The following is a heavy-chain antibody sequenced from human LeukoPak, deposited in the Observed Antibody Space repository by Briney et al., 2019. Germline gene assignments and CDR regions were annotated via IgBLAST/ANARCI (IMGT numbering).Heavy chain of an antibody. CDR1: GGSISSSSYY. V-gene: IGHV4-39*01. J-gene: IGHJ4*02. CDR3: ARLDRLGSLDY. D-gene: IGHD3-10*01. CDR2: IYYSGST. Sequence: SETLSLTCTVSGGSISSSSYYWGWIRQPPGKGLEWIGSIYYSGSTYYNPSLKSRVTISVDTSKNQFSLKLSSVTAADTAVYYCARLDRLGSLDYWGQGTLVTVSS.